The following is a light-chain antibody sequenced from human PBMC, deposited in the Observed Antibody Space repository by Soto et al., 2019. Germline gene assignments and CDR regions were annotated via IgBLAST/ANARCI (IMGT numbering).Light chain of an antibody. CDR2: GNR. Sequence: QSVLTQPPSVSGVPGQRVTISCTGTNSNLGAGYDVHWYQQLPGAAPKLVVFGNRNRPSGVPERFSGSKSGTSASLAITGLQAEDEADYYCQAYDYSLTAFVFGGGTKLT. J-gene: IGLJ3*02. V-gene: IGLV1-40*01. CDR3: QAYDYSLTAFV. CDR1: NSNLGAGYD.